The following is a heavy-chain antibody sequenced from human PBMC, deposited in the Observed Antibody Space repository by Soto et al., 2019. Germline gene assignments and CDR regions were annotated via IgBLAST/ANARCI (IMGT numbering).Heavy chain of an antibody. CDR2: IIPIFGTA. Sequence: SSVKVSCKASGGTFSSYAISWVRQAPGQGLEWMGGIIPIFGTANYAQKFQGRVTITADESTSTAYMELSSLRSEDTAVYYCARVNAIFGVVTTRPDYYYYGMDVWGQGTTVTVSS. CDR1: GGTFSSYA. D-gene: IGHD3-3*01. V-gene: IGHV1-69*13. CDR3: ARVNAIFGVVTTRPDYYYYGMDV. J-gene: IGHJ6*02.